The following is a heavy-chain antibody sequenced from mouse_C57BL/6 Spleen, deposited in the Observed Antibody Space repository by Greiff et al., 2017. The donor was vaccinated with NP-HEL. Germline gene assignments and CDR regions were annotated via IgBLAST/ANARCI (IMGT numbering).Heavy chain of an antibody. Sequence: VQLQQSGAELVKPGASVKISCKASGYAFSSYWMNWVKQRPGKGLEWIGQIYPGDGDTNYNGKFKGKATLTADKSSSTAYMQLSSLTYEDSAVYFCARNSPYYVGSSMYYFDYWGQGTTLTVSS. D-gene: IGHD1-1*01. CDR1: GYAFSSYW. J-gene: IGHJ2*01. CDR2: IYPGDGDT. CDR3: ARNSPYYVGSSMYYFDY. V-gene: IGHV1-80*01.